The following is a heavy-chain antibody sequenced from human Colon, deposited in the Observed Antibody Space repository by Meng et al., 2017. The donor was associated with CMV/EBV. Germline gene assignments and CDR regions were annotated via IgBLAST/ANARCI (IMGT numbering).Heavy chain of an antibody. D-gene: IGHD3-3*01. CDR2: IKTNSGGT. CDR3: ARAYDFWSGYSYYFDD. J-gene: IGHJ4*02. CDR1: GDTFSGYY. V-gene: IGHV1-2*02. Sequence: ASVKVSCKGSGDTFSGYYIHWVRQAPGQGPEWMGYIKTNSGGTNSPQKFRGRVTMTRDTSINTAYMELSRLRSDDTAVYYCARAYDFWSGYSYYFDDWGQGTLVTVSS.